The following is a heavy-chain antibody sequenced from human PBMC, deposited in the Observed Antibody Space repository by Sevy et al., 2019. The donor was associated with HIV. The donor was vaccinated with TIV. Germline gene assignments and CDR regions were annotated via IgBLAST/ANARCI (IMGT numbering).Heavy chain of an antibody. CDR3: AKGSDYYDSSGYEGGYYFDY. Sequence: GESLKISCAASGFTFSSYAMSWVRQAPGKGLEWVSAISGSGGSTYYADSVKGRFTISRDNSKNTLYLQMNSLRAEDTAVYYCAKGSDYYDSSGYEGGYYFDYWGRGTLVTVSS. CDR2: ISGSGGST. V-gene: IGHV3-23*01. D-gene: IGHD3-22*01. CDR1: GFTFSSYA. J-gene: IGHJ4*02.